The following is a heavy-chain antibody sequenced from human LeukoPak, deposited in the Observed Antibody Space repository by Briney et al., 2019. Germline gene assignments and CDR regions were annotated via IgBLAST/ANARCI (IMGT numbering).Heavy chain of an antibody. J-gene: IGHJ5*02. CDR2: INHSGST. CDR3: AREIGYCSSTSCFNWFDP. D-gene: IGHD2-2*01. CDR1: GGSFSGYY. V-gene: IGHV4-34*01. Sequence: PSETLSLTCAVYGGSFSGYYWSWIRQPPGKGLEWIREINHSGSTNYNPSLKSRVTISVDTSKNQFSLKLSSVTAADTAVYYCAREIGYCSSTSCFNWFDPWGQGTLVTVSS.